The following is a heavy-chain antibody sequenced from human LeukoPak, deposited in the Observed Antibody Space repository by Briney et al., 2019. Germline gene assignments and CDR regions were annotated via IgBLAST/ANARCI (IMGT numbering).Heavy chain of an antibody. CDR1: GFTFSSYA. D-gene: IGHD6-13*01. CDR2: ISYDGSNK. CDR3: ARDPSWNIAAPNCFDT. V-gene: IGHV3-30*04. Sequence: GGSLRLPCAASGFTFSSYAMHWVRQAPGKGLEWVAVISYDGSNKYYADSVKGRFTISRDNSKNTLYLQMNSLRAEDTAVYYCARDPSWNIAAPNCFDTWVQGTLVTVSS. J-gene: IGHJ5*02.